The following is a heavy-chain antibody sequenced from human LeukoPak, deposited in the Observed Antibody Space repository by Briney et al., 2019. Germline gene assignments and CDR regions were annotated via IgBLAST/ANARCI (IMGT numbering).Heavy chain of an antibody. Sequence: GGSLRLSCAASGFTFSSYSMNWVRQAPGKGLEWVSSISSSSSYIYYADSEKGRFTISRDNAKNSLYLQMNSLRAEDTAVYYCARDRGNQRGYYYYYMDVWGKGTTVTVSS. CDR3: ARDRGNQRGYYYYYMDV. D-gene: IGHD1-14*01. V-gene: IGHV3-21*01. CDR2: ISSSSSYI. CDR1: GFTFSSYS. J-gene: IGHJ6*03.